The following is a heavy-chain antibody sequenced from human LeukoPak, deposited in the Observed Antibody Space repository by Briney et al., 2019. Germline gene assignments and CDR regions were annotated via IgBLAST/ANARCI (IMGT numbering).Heavy chain of an antibody. CDR1: GYTFTSYD. Sequence: ASVKVSCKASGYTFTSYDINWVRQATGQGLEWMGWMNPNSGNTGYAQKFQGRVTMTRNTSISTAYMELSSLRSEDTAVYYCARGSDGSIAARLWGQGTLVTVSS. J-gene: IGHJ4*02. D-gene: IGHD6-6*01. CDR2: MNPNSGNT. CDR3: ARGSDGSIAARL. V-gene: IGHV1-8*01.